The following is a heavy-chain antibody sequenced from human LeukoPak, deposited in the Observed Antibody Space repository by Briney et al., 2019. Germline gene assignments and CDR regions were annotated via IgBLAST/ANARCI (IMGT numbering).Heavy chain of an antibody. CDR3: ARRTRIAVAGTDY. D-gene: IGHD6-19*01. V-gene: IGHV4-39*01. CDR1: GGSISSSSYY. Sequence: SETLSLTCTVSGGSISSSSYYWGWICQPPGKGLEWIGSIYYSGSTYYNPSLKSRVTISVDTSKNQFSLKLSSVTAADTAVYYCARRTRIAVAGTDYWGQGTLVTVSS. J-gene: IGHJ4*02. CDR2: IYYSGST.